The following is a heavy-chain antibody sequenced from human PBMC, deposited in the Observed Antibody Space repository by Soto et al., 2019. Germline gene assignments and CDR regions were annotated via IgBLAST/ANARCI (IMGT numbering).Heavy chain of an antibody. CDR2: IYYSVIT. V-gene: IGHV4-59*01. J-gene: IGHJ4*02. CDR1: GGSISSYY. CDR3: ARGGGVYYFDY. D-gene: IGHD2-8*02. Sequence: QVQLQESGPGLVKPSETLSLTCTVSGGSISSYYWSWIRQPPGKGLEWIGYIYYSVITDYNPSLKSRVTISVDTSKSQFSLKLSSVTAADTAVYYCARGGGVYYFDYWGQGTLVTVSS.